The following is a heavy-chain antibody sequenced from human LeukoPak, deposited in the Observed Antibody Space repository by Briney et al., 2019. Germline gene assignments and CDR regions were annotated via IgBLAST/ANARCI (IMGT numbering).Heavy chain of an antibody. CDR2: MNPNSGNT. J-gene: IGHJ3*02. D-gene: IGHD3-3*01. Sequence: EASVKVSCKASGYTFTSYDINWVRQATGQGLEWMGWMNPNSGNTGYAQKFQGGVTMTRNTSISTAYMELSSLRSEDTAVYYCARGRSRRITIFGVVPDAFDIWGQGTMVTVSS. CDR3: ARGRSRRITIFGVVPDAFDI. CDR1: GYTFTSYD. V-gene: IGHV1-8*01.